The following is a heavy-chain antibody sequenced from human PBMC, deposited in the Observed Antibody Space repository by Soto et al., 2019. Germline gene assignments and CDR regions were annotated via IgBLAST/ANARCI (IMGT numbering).Heavy chain of an antibody. D-gene: IGHD3-10*01. V-gene: IGHV3-30*18. J-gene: IGHJ6*02. Sequence: GGSLRLSCAASGFTFSSYGMHWVRQAPGKGLEWVAVISYDGSNKYYADSVKGRFTISRDNSKNTLYLQMNSLRAEDTAVYYCAKESKRVWFGELLYRTNYGMDVWGQGTTVTVSS. CDR3: AKESKRVWFGELLYRTNYGMDV. CDR1: GFTFSSYG. CDR2: ISYDGSNK.